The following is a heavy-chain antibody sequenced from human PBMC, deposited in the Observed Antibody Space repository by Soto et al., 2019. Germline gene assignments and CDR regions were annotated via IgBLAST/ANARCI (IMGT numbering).Heavy chain of an antibody. Sequence: EVQLLESGGGLVQPGGSLRLSCAASGFTFSTYAMSWVRQAPGKGLEWVSAISGSGGSTYYPDSVKGRFTISRDNSKNTLYLQVNSLTAEDTAVYYCAKRKRSCNSASCYDGAFDIWGQGTKVTVSS. CDR1: GFTFSTYA. J-gene: IGHJ3*02. V-gene: IGHV3-23*01. CDR2: ISGSGGST. D-gene: IGHD2-2*01. CDR3: AKRKRSCNSASCYDGAFDI.